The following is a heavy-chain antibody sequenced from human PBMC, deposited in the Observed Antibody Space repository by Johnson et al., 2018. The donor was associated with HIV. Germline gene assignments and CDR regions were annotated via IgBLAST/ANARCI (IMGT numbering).Heavy chain of an antibody. CDR3: ARDCTGGVCLNDAFDI. J-gene: IGHJ3*02. CDR1: GFTFDDYA. Sequence: VQLVESGGGLVQPGRSLRLSCASPGFTFDDYALHLIRPAPGTGLAWVSGIRWNVGIRGSDPYYVDPVKARFTISRDNSKNTLYLQMNSLRAEDTAVYYCARDCTGGVCLNDAFDIWGQGTMVTVSS. CDR2: IRWNVGIRGS. D-gene: IGHD2-8*02. V-gene: IGHV3-9*01.